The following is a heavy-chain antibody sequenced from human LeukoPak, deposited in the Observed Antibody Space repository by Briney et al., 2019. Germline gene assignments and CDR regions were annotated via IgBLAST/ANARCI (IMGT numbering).Heavy chain of an antibody. J-gene: IGHJ3*02. CDR2: IYYSGST. D-gene: IGHD3-3*01. V-gene: IGHV4-59*01. Sequence: SETLSLTCTVSGGSISSYYWSWIRQPPGKGLEWIGYIYYSGSTNYNPSLKSRVTISVDTSKNQFSLKLSSVTAADTAVYYCARVPRGARFLEWLPLPDAFDIWGQGTMVTVSS. CDR1: GGSISSYY. CDR3: ARVPRGARFLEWLPLPDAFDI.